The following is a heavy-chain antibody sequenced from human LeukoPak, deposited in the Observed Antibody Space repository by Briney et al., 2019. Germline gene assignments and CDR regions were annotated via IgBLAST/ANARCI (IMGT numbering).Heavy chain of an antibody. Sequence: GGSLRLSCAASGFTVSNNYMTWVRQAPGKGLEWVSVIYSGGSTYYADSVKGRFTISRDNSKNTLYLQMNSLRSEDTAVYYCARGPYDSSGYYLAFDIWGQGTMVTVSS. CDR2: IYSGGST. J-gene: IGHJ3*02. D-gene: IGHD3-22*01. V-gene: IGHV3-53*05. CDR1: GFTVSNNY. CDR3: ARGPYDSSGYYLAFDI.